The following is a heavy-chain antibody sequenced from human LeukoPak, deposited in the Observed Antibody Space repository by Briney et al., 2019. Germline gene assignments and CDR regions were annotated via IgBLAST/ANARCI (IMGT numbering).Heavy chain of an antibody. V-gene: IGHV1-69*02. CDR3: ARGKYCSSTSCRYIDAFDI. CDR1: GGTFSRYT. J-gene: IGHJ3*02. Sequence: SVKVSCKASGGTFSRYTISWVRQAPGQGLEWMGRIIPILGIAIYAQKFQGRVTITADKSTSTAYMELSSLRSEDTAVYYCARGKYCSSTSCRYIDAFDIWGQGTMVTVSS. CDR2: IIPILGIA. D-gene: IGHD2-2*01.